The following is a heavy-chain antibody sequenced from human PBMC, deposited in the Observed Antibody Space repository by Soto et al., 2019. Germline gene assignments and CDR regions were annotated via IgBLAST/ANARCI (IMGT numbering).Heavy chain of an antibody. CDR2: INHSGST. Sequence: SETLSLTCAVYGGSFSGYYWSWIRQPPGKGLEWIGEINHSGSTNYNPSLKSRVTISVDTSKNQFSLKLSSVTAADTAVYCCARGLAAAGHWGQGXLVTVSS. CDR1: GGSFSGYY. V-gene: IGHV4-34*01. D-gene: IGHD6-13*01. CDR3: ARGLAAAGH. J-gene: IGHJ4*02.